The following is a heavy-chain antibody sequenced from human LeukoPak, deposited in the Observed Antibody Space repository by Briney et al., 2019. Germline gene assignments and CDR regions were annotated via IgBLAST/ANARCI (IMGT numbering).Heavy chain of an antibody. CDR1: GYTFTGYY. D-gene: IGHD2-15*01. CDR2: INPNSGGT. Sequence: ASVKVSCKASGYTFTGYYMHWVRPAPGQGLEWMGWINPNSGGTNYAQKFQGSVTMTRDTSISTAYMELSRLRSDDTAVYYCARVPRCGSGGSCPFQTYYYYGMDVWGQGTTVTVSS. CDR3: ARVPRCGSGGSCPFQTYYYYGMDV. V-gene: IGHV1-2*02. J-gene: IGHJ6*02.